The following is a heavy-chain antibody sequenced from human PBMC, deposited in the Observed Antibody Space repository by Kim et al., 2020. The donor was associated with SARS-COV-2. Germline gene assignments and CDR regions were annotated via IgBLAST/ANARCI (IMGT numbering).Heavy chain of an antibody. D-gene: IGHD3-9*01. CDR1: GFTFNSYA. CDR2: ISGSGGST. Sequence: GGSLRLSCAASGFTFNSYAMSWVRQAPGKGLEWVSGISGSGGSTYYADSVQGRFTISRDNSKNTLYLQMNSLRAEDTAVYYCAKGANARYFDWLSIPEWFDLWGQGTLVTVST. V-gene: IGHV3-23*01. J-gene: IGHJ5*02. CDR3: AKGANARYFDWLSIPEWFDL.